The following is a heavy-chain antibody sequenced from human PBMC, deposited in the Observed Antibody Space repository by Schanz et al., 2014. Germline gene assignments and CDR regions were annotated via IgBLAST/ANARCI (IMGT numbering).Heavy chain of an antibody. D-gene: IGHD3-16*01. Sequence: QVQLQESGPGLVKPSQTLSLTCTVSGGSISSGNYYWNWIRQHPGKGLEWIGYIFYSGSTYYSPSLKSRVSISVDTSKNQFSLNLSSVTAADTAVYYCARRPKWGRGAFDIWGQGTMVTVSS. CDR1: GGSISSGNYY. CDR2: IFYSGST. J-gene: IGHJ3*02. V-gene: IGHV4-31*03. CDR3: ARRPKWGRGAFDI.